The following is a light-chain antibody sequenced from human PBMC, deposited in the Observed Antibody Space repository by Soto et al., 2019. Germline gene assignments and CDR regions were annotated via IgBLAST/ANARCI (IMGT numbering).Light chain of an antibody. V-gene: IGKV1-5*03. CDR3: QQYNSYPWT. CDR1: QSISSW. CDR2: KAS. J-gene: IGKJ1*01. Sequence: DIQMTQSPSTLSASVGDRVTITCRASQSISSWLAWYQQKPGKAPNLLIHKASSLESGVPSRFSGSGSGTEFTLTISSLQPDDFAAYYCQQYNSYPWTFGQWTKVEIK.